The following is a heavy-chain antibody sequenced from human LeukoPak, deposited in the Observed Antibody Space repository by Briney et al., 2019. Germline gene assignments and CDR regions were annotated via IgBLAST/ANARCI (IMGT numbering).Heavy chain of an antibody. Sequence: GESLKISCKGSEYRFTSYWIAWVRQMPGKGLEWMGVIYPGDSDTRYSPSSQGQVTLSADKSISTAYVQWSSLKASDTAMYYCARSLSGSYELDYWGQGTLVTISS. D-gene: IGHD1-26*01. CDR1: EYRFTSYW. CDR2: IYPGDSDT. V-gene: IGHV5-51*01. CDR3: ARSLSGSYELDY. J-gene: IGHJ4*02.